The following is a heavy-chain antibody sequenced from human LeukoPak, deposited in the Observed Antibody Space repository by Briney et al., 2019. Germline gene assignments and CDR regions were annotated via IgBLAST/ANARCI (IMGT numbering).Heavy chain of an antibody. V-gene: IGHV4-31*03. D-gene: IGHD3-22*01. J-gene: IGHJ4*02. CDR1: GGSISSGGYY. CDR3: ARDPYDSSGFDY. CDR2: IYYSGST. Sequence: PSGTLSLTCTVSGGSISSGGYYWSWIRQHSGKGLEWIGYIYYSGSTYYNPSLKSRVTISVDTSKNQFSLKLSSVTAADTAVYYCARDPYDSSGFDYWGQGTLVTVSS.